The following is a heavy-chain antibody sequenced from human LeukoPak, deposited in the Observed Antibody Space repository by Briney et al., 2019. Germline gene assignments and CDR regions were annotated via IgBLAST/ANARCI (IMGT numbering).Heavy chain of an antibody. Sequence: GGSLRLSCEASGFTFSSYGMHWVRQAPGKGLEWVAVLSYDGSNKYYADSVKGRFTISRDNSKNTLYLQMNSLRAEDTAVYYCARTYSGYDHYYFDYWGQGTLVTVSS. CDR3: ARTYSGYDHYYFDY. CDR2: LSYDGSNK. J-gene: IGHJ4*02. CDR1: GFTFSSYG. D-gene: IGHD5-12*01. V-gene: IGHV3-30*03.